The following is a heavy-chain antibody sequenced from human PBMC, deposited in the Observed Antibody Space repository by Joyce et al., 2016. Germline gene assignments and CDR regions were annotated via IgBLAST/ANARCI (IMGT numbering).Heavy chain of an antibody. CDR1: GFTVSSNY. J-gene: IGHJ5*02. D-gene: IGHD2-8*01. V-gene: IGHV3-53*01. Sequence: EVQLVESGGGLIRPGGSLRLSCAASGFTVSSNYMTWVRQAPGKGLEWVSVIYRGGDRIYADSVKGRFTISRVNSKNTLYLQMNNLKADDTAVYYCARGVFSWGQGILVSVAS. CDR2: IYRGGDR. CDR3: ARGVFS.